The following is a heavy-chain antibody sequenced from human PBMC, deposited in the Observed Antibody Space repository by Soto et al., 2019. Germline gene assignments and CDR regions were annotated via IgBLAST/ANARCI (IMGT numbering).Heavy chain of an antibody. CDR1: GYSISSSSW. CDR3: ARREIQGPIDY. V-gene: IGHV4-28*01. Sequence: SETLSVTCAVAGYSISSSSWWGWIRQPPGKGLEWIGYIYYSGTTYYNPSLKSRVTMSVDTSKNQFSLKLTSVTAVDTAVYYCARREIQGPIDYWGQGTLVTVSS. D-gene: IGHD1-26*01. J-gene: IGHJ4*02. CDR2: IYYSGTT.